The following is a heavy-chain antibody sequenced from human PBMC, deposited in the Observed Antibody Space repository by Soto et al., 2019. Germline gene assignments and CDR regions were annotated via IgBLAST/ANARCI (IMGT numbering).Heavy chain of an antibody. Sequence: ASVKVSCKASGYTFTNNDVSWVRQATGQGLEWMGWMNPGSGGTGYAQKFQGRVTMARDISIATAYMELNSLTSEDTAIYYCARMESFGSLNWFDPWGQGTLVTVSS. CDR2: MNPGSGGT. CDR1: GYTFTNND. V-gene: IGHV1-8*02. CDR3: ARMESFGSLNWFDP. D-gene: IGHD5-18*01. J-gene: IGHJ5*02.